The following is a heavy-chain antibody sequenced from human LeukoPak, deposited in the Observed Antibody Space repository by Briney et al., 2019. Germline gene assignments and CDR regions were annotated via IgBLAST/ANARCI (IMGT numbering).Heavy chain of an antibody. CDR1: GFTFNNAW. Sequence: PGGSLRLSCAASGFTFNNAWMSWVRQAPGKGLEWVGRIKSKIDGGTTDYAAPVKGRFTISRDDSQNTLFLRMSSLKTEDTAVYYCTTDRRHDILTGYYRGWFDPWGQGTLVTVSS. CDR2: IKSKIDGGTT. D-gene: IGHD3-9*01. CDR3: TTDRRHDILTGYYRGWFDP. V-gene: IGHV3-15*01. J-gene: IGHJ5*02.